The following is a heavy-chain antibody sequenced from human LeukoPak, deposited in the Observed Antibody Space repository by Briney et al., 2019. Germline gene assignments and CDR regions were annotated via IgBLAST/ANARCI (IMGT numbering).Heavy chain of an antibody. J-gene: IGHJ4*02. CDR2: IYYSGST. V-gene: IGHV4-39*07. CDR1: GGSISSSSYY. Sequence: SETLSLTCTASGGSISSSSYYWGWIRQPPGKGLEWIGSIYYSGSTYYNPSLKSRVTISVDTSKNQFSLKLSSVTAADTAVYYCARSSVTTLDQDYFDYWGQGTLVTVSS. CDR3: ARSSVTTLDQDYFDY. D-gene: IGHD4-17*01.